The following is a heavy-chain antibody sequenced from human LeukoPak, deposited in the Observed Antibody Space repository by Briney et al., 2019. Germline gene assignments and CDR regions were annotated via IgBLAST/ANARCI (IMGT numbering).Heavy chain of an antibody. CDR2: ISSSGSTI. J-gene: IGHJ4*02. D-gene: IGHD5-18*01. Sequence: GSLRLSCAASGFTFSDYYMSWIRQAPGKGLEWASYISSSGSTIYYADSVKGRFTISRDNAKNSLYLQMNSLRAEDTAVYYCAYTAMVYPPNPDYWGQGTLVTVSS. CDR1: GFTFSDYY. V-gene: IGHV3-11*04. CDR3: AYTAMVYPPNPDY.